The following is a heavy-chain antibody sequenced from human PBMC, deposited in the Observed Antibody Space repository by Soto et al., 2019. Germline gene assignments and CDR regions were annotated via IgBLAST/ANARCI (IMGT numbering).Heavy chain of an antibody. V-gene: IGHV3-33*01. Sequence: GGSLRLSCAASGFTFSSYGMHWVRQAPGKGLEWVAVIWYDGSNKYYADSVKGRFTISRDNAKNSLYLQMNSLRDEDTAVYYCARDWSGMDVWGQGTTVTVSS. CDR1: GFTFSSYG. J-gene: IGHJ6*02. CDR2: IWYDGSNK. D-gene: IGHD3-3*01. CDR3: ARDWSGMDV.